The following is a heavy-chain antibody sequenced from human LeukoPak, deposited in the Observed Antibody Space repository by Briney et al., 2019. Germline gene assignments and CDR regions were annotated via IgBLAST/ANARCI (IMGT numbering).Heavy chain of an antibody. CDR3: ARLAIAARIIDY. Sequence: GASVKVSCTTSGYTFTGFYLHWVRQAPGQGLEWMGWINPNSGGTNYAQKFQGRVAMTRDTSISTAYMELSSLRSDDTAVYYCARLAIAARIIDYWGQGTLVTVSS. D-gene: IGHD6-6*01. CDR2: INPNSGGT. V-gene: IGHV1-2*02. CDR1: GYTFTGFY. J-gene: IGHJ4*02.